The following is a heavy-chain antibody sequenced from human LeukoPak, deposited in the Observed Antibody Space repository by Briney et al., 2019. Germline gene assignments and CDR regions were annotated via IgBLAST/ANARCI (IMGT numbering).Heavy chain of an antibody. V-gene: IGHV1-2*02. CDR1: GYTFTDYF. CDR2: INPNDGGT. Sequence: ASVKVYCKASGYTFTDYFLHWVRQAPGQGLEWMGWINPNDGGTLHAQKFQGRVTMTRDSSITTAYMELNGLRSDDTAVYYCARDDYGDLQYFENWGQGTLVTVSS. CDR3: ARDDYGDLQYFEN. D-gene: IGHD4-17*01. J-gene: IGHJ4*02.